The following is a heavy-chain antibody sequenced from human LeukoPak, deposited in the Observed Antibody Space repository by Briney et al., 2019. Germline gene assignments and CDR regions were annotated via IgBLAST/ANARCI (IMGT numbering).Heavy chain of an antibody. Sequence: GESLRISCQGSGYDFATYWIGWVRQMPGKGLEWMGKIYPGDSDTKYSPSFQGQVTISADKSPGSAYLQWSSLKSSDTAMYYCARLPRDYYYHGMDVWGQGTTVSVS. CDR1: GYDFATYW. V-gene: IGHV5-51*01. CDR3: ARLPRDYYYHGMDV. CDR2: IYPGDSDT. J-gene: IGHJ6*02.